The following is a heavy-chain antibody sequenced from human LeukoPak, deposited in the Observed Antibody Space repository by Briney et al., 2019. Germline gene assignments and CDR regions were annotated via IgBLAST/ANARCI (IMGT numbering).Heavy chain of an antibody. CDR2: ISSSSTII. D-gene: IGHD3-16*01. V-gene: IGHV3-48*03. Sequence: GGSLRLSCAASGFTFSSYELYWVRQAPGKGLEWISYISSSSTIIKYADSVRGRFTISRDDARESLYLQMSSLRADDTAIYYCGASRQYVGAFDIWGQGTLVTVS. J-gene: IGHJ3*02. CDR1: GFTFSSYE. CDR3: GASRQYVGAFDI.